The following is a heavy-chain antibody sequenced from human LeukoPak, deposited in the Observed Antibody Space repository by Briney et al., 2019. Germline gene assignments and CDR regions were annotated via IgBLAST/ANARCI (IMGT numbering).Heavy chain of an antibody. CDR3: ARDRVGGYFDY. J-gene: IGHJ4*02. D-gene: IGHD1-26*01. V-gene: IGHV3-21*01. Sequence: GGSLRLSCAASGFTFSSYTMNWVRQAPGKGLEWVSSISDCSTDMYYADSVKGRFTISRDNAKNSLYLQMSSLSAEDTAVYYCARDRVGGYFDYWGQGTLVTVSS. CDR2: ISDCSTDM. CDR1: GFTFSSYT.